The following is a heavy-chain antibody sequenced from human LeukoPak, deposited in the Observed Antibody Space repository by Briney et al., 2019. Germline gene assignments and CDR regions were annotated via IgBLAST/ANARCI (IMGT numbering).Heavy chain of an antibody. CDR2: VYYGGNA. CDR1: GGSTSSSSYY. CDR3: ARQRADYFYHYLDV. V-gene: IGHV4-39*01. J-gene: IGHJ6*03. Sequence: PSETLSLTCTVSGGSTSSSSYYWDWVRQPPGKGLEWIGNVYYGGNAFYNSSLESRVTISVDMSKNQFSLKLTSLTAADTAVYYCARQRADYFYHYLDVWGKGTSVTVSS.